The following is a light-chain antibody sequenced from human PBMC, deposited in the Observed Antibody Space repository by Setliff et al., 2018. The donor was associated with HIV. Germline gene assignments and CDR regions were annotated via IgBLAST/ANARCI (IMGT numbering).Light chain of an antibody. J-gene: IGLJ1*01. CDR3: SSYAITNTLP. Sequence: ALAQPASVSGSPGQSITISCTGTSSDVGGYSHVSWYQQHPGKAPKLIIYEVRNRPSGVSNRFSGSKSGNTASLTISGLQTEDEADYYCSSYAITNTLPFGTGTKVTVL. V-gene: IGLV2-14*01. CDR2: EVR. CDR1: SSDVGGYSH.